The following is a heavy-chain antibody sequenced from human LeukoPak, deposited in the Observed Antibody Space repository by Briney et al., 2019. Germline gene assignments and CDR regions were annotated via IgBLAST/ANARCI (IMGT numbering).Heavy chain of an antibody. V-gene: IGHV3-53*01. CDR2: IYSDGST. J-gene: IGHJ5*02. CDR3: ARGKGPFTYSSSPNWFDP. D-gene: IGHD6-6*01. CDR1: GFTVSSNC. Sequence: PGGSLRLSCVASGFTVSSNCMSWVRQAPGKGLEWVSVIYSDGSTYSSDSVKGRFTISRDNSKNTLYLQMNSLRAEGTAVYYCARGKGPFTYSSSPNWFDPWGQGTLVTVSS.